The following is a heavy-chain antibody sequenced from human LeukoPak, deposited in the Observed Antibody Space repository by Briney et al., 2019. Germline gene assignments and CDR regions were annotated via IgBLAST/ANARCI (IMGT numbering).Heavy chain of an antibody. D-gene: IGHD1-7*01. CDR3: ARDTGTTLEAFDI. CDR1: GGSIRSDF. J-gene: IGHJ3*02. V-gene: IGHV4-4*07. Sequence: PSETLSLTCTVSGGSIRSDFWSWIRQPAGKGLEWIGRIYTSGSTNYNPSLKSRVTMSVDTSKNQFSLKLSSVTAADTAVYYCARDTGTTLEAFDIWGQGTVVTVSS. CDR2: IYTSGST.